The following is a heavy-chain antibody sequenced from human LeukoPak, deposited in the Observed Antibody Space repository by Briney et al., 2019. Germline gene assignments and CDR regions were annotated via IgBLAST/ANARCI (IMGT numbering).Heavy chain of an antibody. V-gene: IGHV3-21*01. D-gene: IGHD3-22*01. CDR2: IISSSSYI. J-gene: IGHJ4*02. Sequence: GGSLRLSCAASGFTFSSYSMNWVRQAPGKGLGWVSPIISSSSYIYYADSVKGRFTISRDNAKNSLYLQMNSLRAEDTAVYYCARDPPTSYSDSSGFGGWGQGTLVTVSS. CDR1: GFTFSSYS. CDR3: ARDPPTSYSDSSGFGG.